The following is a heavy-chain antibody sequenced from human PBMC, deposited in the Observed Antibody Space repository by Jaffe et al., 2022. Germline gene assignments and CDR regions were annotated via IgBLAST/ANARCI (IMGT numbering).Heavy chain of an antibody. CDR1: GFTFSNAW. CDR3: TTDGGEWLRWSDY. V-gene: IGHV3-15*01. J-gene: IGHJ4*02. D-gene: IGHD5-12*01. CDR2: IKSKTDGGTT. Sequence: EVQLVESGGGLVKPGGSLRLSCAASGFTFSNAWMSWVRQAPGKGLEWVGRIKSKTDGGTTDYAAPVKGRFTISRDDSKNTLYLQMNSLKTEDTAVYYCTTDGGEWLRWSDYWGQGTLVTVSS.